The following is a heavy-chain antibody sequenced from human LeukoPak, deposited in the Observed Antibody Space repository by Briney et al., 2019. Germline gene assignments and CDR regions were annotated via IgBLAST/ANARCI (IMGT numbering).Heavy chain of an antibody. V-gene: IGHV4-39*01. Sequence: SETLSLTCTVSGGSISSSSYYWSWIRQPPGKGLERLGSIFHSGSTYYSPSFKSRVTISADTSKNQFSLRLPSVTAADTAVYYCAGWSSGSRAYDIWGHGTMVTVSS. J-gene: IGHJ3*02. CDR1: GGSISSSSYY. D-gene: IGHD1-14*01. CDR3: AGWSSGSRAYDI. CDR2: IFHSGST.